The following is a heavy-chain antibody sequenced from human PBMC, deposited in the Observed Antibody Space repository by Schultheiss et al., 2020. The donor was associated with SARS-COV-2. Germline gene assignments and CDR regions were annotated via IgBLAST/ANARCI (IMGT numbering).Heavy chain of an antibody. CDR1: GGSISSYY. J-gene: IGHJ3*02. CDR2: INHSGST. D-gene: IGHD5-24*01. Sequence: SETLSLTCTVSGGSISSYYWSWIRQPPGKGLEWIGEINHSGSTNYNPSLKSRVTISVDTSKNQFSLKLSFVTAADTAVYYCASGVESGAFVIWGQGTMVTV. CDR3: ASGVESGAFVI. V-gene: IGHV4-34*01.